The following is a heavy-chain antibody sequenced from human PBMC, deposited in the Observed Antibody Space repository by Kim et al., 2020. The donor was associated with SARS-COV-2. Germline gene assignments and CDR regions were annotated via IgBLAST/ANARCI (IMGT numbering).Heavy chain of an antibody. V-gene: IGHV3-21*01. Sequence: GGSLRLSCAASGFTFSRYSMNWVRQAPGKGLEWVSSISSSSDYISYADSVKGRFTISRDNAKNSLSLQMNSLRAEYTAVYYCAQRPYSYGPFDYWGQGTLVTVSS. CDR2: ISSSSDYI. CDR1: GFTFSRYS. D-gene: IGHD5-18*01. CDR3: AQRPYSYGPFDY. J-gene: IGHJ4*02.